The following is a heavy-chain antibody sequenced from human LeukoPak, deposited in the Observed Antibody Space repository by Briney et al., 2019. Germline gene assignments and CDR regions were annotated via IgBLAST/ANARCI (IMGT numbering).Heavy chain of an antibody. J-gene: IGHJ3*01. V-gene: IGHV3-74*01. D-gene: IGHD1-7*01. CDR1: GFTFETHC. CDR2: IDVDERTT. CDR3: VRDMSKAVTGTGAFDL. Sequence: GGSLRLSCVASGFTFETHCMHWVRQGPGKGLVWVSRIDVDERTTDYADSVRGRFTISRDGAKNTLYLQMNSLRAEDTAVYYCVRDMSKAVTGTGAFDLWGQGTTVTVSS.